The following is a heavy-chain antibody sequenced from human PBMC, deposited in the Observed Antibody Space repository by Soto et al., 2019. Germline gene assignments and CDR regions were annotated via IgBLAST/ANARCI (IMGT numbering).Heavy chain of an antibody. CDR2: IYHSVST. CDR1: GGSISSSSYY. Sequence: SETLSLTCTVSGGSISSSSYYWGWIRQPPGEGLECIGYIYHSVSTYYNPSLKSRVTISVDRSKNQFSLKLSSVTAADTAVYYCARGPPLGYWGQGTLVTVSS. V-gene: IGHV4-39*07. CDR3: ARGPPLGY. J-gene: IGHJ4*02. D-gene: IGHD3-3*01.